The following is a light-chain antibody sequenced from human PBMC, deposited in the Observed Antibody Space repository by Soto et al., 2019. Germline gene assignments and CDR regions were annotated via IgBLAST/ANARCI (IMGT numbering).Light chain of an antibody. CDR3: QSYDSSLSGWL. V-gene: IGLV1-40*01. CDR2: ANI. J-gene: IGLJ3*02. CDR1: SSNIGADYD. Sequence: QPVLTQPPSVSGATGQRVTISCTGSSSNIGADYDIHWYQHLPGTAPKLLIYANINRPSGVPDRFSGSKSGTSASLAITELQAEDEADYYCQSYDSSLSGWLFGGGTKVTVL.